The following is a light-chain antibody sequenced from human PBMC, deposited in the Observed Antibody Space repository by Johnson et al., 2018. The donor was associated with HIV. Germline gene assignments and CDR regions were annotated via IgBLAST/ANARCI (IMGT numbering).Light chain of an antibody. J-gene: IGLJ1*01. CDR1: SSNIGNNY. Sequence: QSVLTQPPSVSAAPGQKVTISCSGSSSNIGNNYVSWYQQLPGTAPKLLIYENNKRPSGIPDRFSGSKSATSATLGITGLQTGDEADYYCGTWDSSLNAYVFGAATKVAVL. CDR3: GTWDSSLNAYV. V-gene: IGLV1-51*02. CDR2: ENN.